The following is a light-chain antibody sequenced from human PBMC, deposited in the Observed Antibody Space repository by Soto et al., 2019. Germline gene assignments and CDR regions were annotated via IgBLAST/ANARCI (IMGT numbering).Light chain of an antibody. CDR2: GVS. J-gene: IGLJ2*01. Sequence: QSVLTQPASVSGSPGQSITISCTGTSSDIGNYNYVSWYQQHPGKAPKVMIYGVSNRPSGVSNRFSGSKSGNTASLTISGLQAGDEAHYYCSSYTSTDTHVVFGGGTKATVL. CDR3: SSYTSTDTHVV. CDR1: SSDIGNYNY. V-gene: IGLV2-14*01.